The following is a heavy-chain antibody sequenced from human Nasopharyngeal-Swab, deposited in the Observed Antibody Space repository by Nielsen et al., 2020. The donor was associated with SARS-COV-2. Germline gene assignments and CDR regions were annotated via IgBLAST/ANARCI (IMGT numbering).Heavy chain of an antibody. J-gene: IGHJ6*02. Sequence: PGKGLEWIGEISHSGTSKYNPALKSRVTISVDTSKNQVSLKLRSVTAADRGVYYCARGGPPGHYYHYYGLDAWGQGTTVTVSS. CDR2: ISHSGTS. D-gene: IGHD1-14*01. V-gene: IGHV4-34*01. CDR3: ARGGPPGHYYHYYGLDA.